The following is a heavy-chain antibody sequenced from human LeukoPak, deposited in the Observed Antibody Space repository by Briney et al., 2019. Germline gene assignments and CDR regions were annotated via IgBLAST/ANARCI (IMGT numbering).Heavy chain of an antibody. D-gene: IGHD3-3*01. V-gene: IGHV3-30-3*01. CDR1: GFTFSSYA. CDR2: ISYDGSNK. Sequence: PGGSLRLSCAASGFTFSSYAMHWVRQAPGKGLEWVAVISYDGSNKYYADSEKGRFTISRDNSKNTLYLQMNSLRAEDTAVYYCARDRTETIFGGSDYWGQGTLVTVSS. CDR3: ARDRTETIFGGSDY. J-gene: IGHJ4*02.